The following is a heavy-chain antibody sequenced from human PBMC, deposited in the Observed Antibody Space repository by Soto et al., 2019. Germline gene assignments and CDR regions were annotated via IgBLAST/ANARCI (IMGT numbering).Heavy chain of an antibody. D-gene: IGHD1-7*01. CDR2: IYYSGST. CDR3: ARDLRGSTGCFDP. V-gene: IGHV4-59*01. Sequence: QVQLQELGPGLVKPSETLSLTCTVSGGSISSYYWSWIRQPPGKGLEWIGYIYYSGSTNYCPSLKRRVTISADTSKNQFSLKLSSVTAADTAVYYCARDLRGSTGCFDPWGQGTLVTVSS. J-gene: IGHJ5*02. CDR1: GGSISSYY.